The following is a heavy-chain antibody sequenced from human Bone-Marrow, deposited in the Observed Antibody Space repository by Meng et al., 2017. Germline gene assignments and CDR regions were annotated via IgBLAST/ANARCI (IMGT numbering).Heavy chain of an antibody. D-gene: IGHD6-19*01. V-gene: IGHV4-34*01. CDR3: ARELIAVAGALDGMDV. CDR2: INHSGST. CDR1: GGSFSGYY. Sequence: SETLSLTCAVYGGSFSGYYWSWIRQPPGKGLEWIGEINHSGSTNYNPSLKSRVTISVDTSKNQFSLKLSSVTAADTAVYYCARELIAVAGALDGMDVWGQGTTVTVSS. J-gene: IGHJ6*02.